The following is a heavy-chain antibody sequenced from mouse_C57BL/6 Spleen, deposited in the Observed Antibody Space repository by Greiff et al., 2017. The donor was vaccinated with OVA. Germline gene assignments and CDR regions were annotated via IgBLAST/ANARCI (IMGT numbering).Heavy chain of an antibody. J-gene: IGHJ1*03. V-gene: IGHV1-15*01. CDR1: GYTFTDYE. CDR3: TRRGSNYGYFDV. D-gene: IGHD2-5*01. Sequence: VQLQESGAELVRPGASVTLSCKASGYTFTDYEMHWVKQTPVHGLEWIGAIDPETGGTAYNQKFKGKAILTADKSSSTAYMELRSLTSEDSAVYYCTRRGSNYGYFDVWGTGTTVTVSS. CDR2: IDPETGGT.